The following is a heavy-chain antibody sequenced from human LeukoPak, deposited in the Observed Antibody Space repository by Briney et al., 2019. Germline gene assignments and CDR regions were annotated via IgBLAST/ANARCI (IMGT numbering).Heavy chain of an antibody. Sequence: GGSLRLSCAASGFSFGAYGMHWVRQAPGKGLERVSAISGSGGSTYYADSVKGRFTISRDNSKNTLYLQMNSLRAEDTAVYYCAKDWQIFDYWGQGTLVTVSS. CDR3: AKDWQIFDY. CDR2: ISGSGGST. CDR1: GFSFGAYG. J-gene: IGHJ4*02. V-gene: IGHV3-23*01.